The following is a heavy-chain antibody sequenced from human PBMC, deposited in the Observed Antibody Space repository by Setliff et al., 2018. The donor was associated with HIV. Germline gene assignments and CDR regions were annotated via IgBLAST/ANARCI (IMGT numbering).Heavy chain of an antibody. V-gene: IGHV1-69*13. Sequence: SVKVSCKASGGTFSSYAITWVRQAPGQGPEWMGGIIPIYGTPNYAQRFRGRVTITADESTSTAYMDLSSLTSDDTAVYYCATSPRGTYYDILSGRPRGWFDPWGQGTLVTVS. D-gene: IGHD3-9*01. CDR2: IIPIYGTP. CDR3: ATSPRGTYYDILSGRPRGWFDP. J-gene: IGHJ5*02. CDR1: GGTFSSYA.